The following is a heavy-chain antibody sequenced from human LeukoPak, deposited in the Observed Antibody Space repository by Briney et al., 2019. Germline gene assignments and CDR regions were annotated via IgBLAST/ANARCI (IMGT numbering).Heavy chain of an antibody. CDR2: IYTSGST. D-gene: IGHD3-22*01. CDR1: GGSISSYY. Sequence: ASETLSLTCTVSGGSISSYYWSWIRQPAGKGLEWIGRIYTSGSTNYNPSLKSRVPMSVDTSKNQFSLKLTSVTAADTAVYYCARLVVITTFDWFDPWGQGTLVTVPS. CDR3: ARLVVITTFDWFDP. V-gene: IGHV4-4*07. J-gene: IGHJ5*02.